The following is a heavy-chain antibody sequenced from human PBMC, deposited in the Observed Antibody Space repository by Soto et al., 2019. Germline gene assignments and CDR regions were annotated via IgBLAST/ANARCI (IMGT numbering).Heavy chain of an antibody. CDR1: GFTFSSYA. CDR3: ANLRRLTSITMIVVVITSDDY. Sequence: GGSLRLSCAASGFTFSSYAMSWVRQAPGKGLEWVSAISGSGGSTYYADSGKGRFTISRDNSKNTLYLQMNSLRAEDTAVYYCANLRRLTSITMIVVVITSDDYWGQGTLVTVSS. V-gene: IGHV3-23*01. J-gene: IGHJ4*02. CDR2: ISGSGGST. D-gene: IGHD3-22*01.